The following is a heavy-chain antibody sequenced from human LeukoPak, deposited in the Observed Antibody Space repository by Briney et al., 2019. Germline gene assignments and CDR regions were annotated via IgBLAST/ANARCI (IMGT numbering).Heavy chain of an antibody. CDR1: GGSISSGTYY. CDR2: IYYSGST. CDR3: ARDGFLIGGYYFDY. V-gene: IGHV4-39*02. D-gene: IGHD3-10*01. Sequence: PSETLSLTCTVSGGSISSGTYYWGWIRQPPGKGLEWIGSIYYSGSTYYNPSLKSRVTISVDTSKNQFSLKLSSVTAADTAVYYCARDGFLIGGYYFDYWGQGTLVTVSS. J-gene: IGHJ4*02.